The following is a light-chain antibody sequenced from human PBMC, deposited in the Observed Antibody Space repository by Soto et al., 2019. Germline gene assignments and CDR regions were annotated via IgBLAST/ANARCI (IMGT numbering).Light chain of an antibody. CDR2: EVS. V-gene: IGLV2-14*01. Sequence: QSVLTQPASVSGSPGQSIAISCTGTSTDVGGYNYVSWYQQHPGKAPKLMIYEVSNRPSGVSNRFSGAKSGNTASLTISGPQAEDEADYYCCSYAGSYTYVFGTGTKV. J-gene: IGLJ1*01. CDR1: STDVGGYNY. CDR3: CSYAGSYTYV.